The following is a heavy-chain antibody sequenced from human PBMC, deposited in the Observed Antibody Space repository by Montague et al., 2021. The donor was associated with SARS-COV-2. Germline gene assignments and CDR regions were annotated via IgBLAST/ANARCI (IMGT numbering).Heavy chain of an antibody. D-gene: IGHD2-15*01. CDR1: VRSFSGYY. V-gene: IGHV4-34*01. J-gene: IGHJ6*02. CDR2: INHSGST. Sequence: SETLSLTCAVYVRSFSGYYWRRIRQAQGKTPVWIGEINHSGSTNYNPSLKSRVTISVDTSKNQFSLKLSSVTAADTAVYYCARGSGCSGGSCYSEWDPYYYYGMDVWGQGTTGTVSS. CDR3: ARGSGCSGGSCYSEWDPYYYYGMDV.